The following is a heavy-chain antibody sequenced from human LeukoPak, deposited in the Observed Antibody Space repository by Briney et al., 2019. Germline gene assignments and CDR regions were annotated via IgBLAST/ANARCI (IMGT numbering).Heavy chain of an antibody. V-gene: IGHV3-9*01. Sequence: GGSLRLSCAASGFTFDDYTIHWVRQVPGKGLEWVSRVSWNSGNIGYADSVKGRFTISRDNAKNSIYLQLHTLKPEDTAFYYCVKAYTTSGTYLEPWGQGTLVTVSS. CDR2: VSWNSGNI. D-gene: IGHD1-26*01. CDR3: VKAYTTSGTYLEP. J-gene: IGHJ4*02. CDR1: GFTFDDYT.